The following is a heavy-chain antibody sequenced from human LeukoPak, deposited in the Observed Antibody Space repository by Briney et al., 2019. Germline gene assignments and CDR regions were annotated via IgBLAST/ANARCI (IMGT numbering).Heavy chain of an antibody. Sequence: GGSLRLSCAASGFTFSSSSMTWVRQAPGKGLEWISYISDTSGTMYYAGSVRGRFTVSRDNAKNSLFLQMDSLRAEDTAIYYCVRVGSGYYYPTFDYWGQGTLVTVSS. J-gene: IGHJ4*02. CDR1: GFTFSSSS. D-gene: IGHD3-22*01. V-gene: IGHV3-48*01. CDR2: ISDTSGTM. CDR3: VRVGSGYYYPTFDY.